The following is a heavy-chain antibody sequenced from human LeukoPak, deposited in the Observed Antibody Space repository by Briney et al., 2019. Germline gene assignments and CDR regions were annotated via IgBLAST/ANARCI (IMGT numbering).Heavy chain of an antibody. D-gene: IGHD2-8*02. Sequence: GGSLRLSCAASTSTGLVWMDWVRKAPGKGLVWVARIKSDGTSANYADSVRGRFTISRDDAKNTLYLLMNSLGDEDTAVYYCGILPPGYWGQGTQVTVSS. CDR1: TSTGLVW. CDR2: IKSDGTSA. J-gene: IGHJ4*02. CDR3: GILPPGY. V-gene: IGHV3-74*01.